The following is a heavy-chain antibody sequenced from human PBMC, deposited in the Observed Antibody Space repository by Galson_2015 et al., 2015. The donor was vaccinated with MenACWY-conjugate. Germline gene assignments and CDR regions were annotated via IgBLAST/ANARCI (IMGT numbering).Heavy chain of an antibody. J-gene: IGHJ4*02. D-gene: IGHD6-19*01. CDR1: GFTLMSYN. CDR3: ARGTYSSGSSS. V-gene: IGHV3-48*04. CDR2: IGNSGSPI. Sequence: SLRLSCAASGFTLMSYNMNWVRQAPGKGLEWISFIGNSGSPIYYADSVKGRFTISRDNAKNSLFLHMNSLRAEDTAVYYCARGTYSSGSSSGGQGTLVSVSS.